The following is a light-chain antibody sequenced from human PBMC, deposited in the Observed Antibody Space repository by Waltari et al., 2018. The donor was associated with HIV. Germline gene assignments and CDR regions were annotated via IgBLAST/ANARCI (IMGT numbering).Light chain of an antibody. CDR3: QSYDSSLGRSI. CDR2: ANN. J-gene: IGLJ2*01. CDR1: SSNVGAHYG. Sequence: QSVLTQPPSVSGAPGQRVTISCTGSSSNVGAHYGVHWYQTLPRTATKPLIYANNDRPSGVPDRFSGSKSGTSASLAITGLQAEDEADYYCQSYDSSLGRSIFGGGTKLTFL. V-gene: IGLV1-40*01.